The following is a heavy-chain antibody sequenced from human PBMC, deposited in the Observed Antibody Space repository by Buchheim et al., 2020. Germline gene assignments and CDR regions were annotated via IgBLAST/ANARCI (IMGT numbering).Heavy chain of an antibody. V-gene: IGHV1-69*06. Sequence: QVQLVQSGAEVKKPGSSVKVSCKSSGDTFINYAINWVRQAPGQGLEWLGGVVPIFGSANYAKKFQGRVTSTADKSTNTASMELSSLRSEDTAVYYCARQFAYETTGYYFYYWGQGTL. CDR1: GDTFINYA. CDR2: VVPIFGSA. J-gene: IGHJ4*02. D-gene: IGHD1-7*01. CDR3: ARQFAYETTGYYFYY.